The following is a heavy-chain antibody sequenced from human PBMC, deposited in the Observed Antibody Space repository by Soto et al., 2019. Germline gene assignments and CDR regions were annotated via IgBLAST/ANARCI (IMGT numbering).Heavy chain of an antibody. CDR2: VYWDDSK. V-gene: IGHV2-5*02. CDR3: APKGGGDRILDY. CDR1: GFSLSTSGVG. J-gene: IGHJ4*02. D-gene: IGHD3-16*01. Sequence: QITLKESGPTLVKPTQTLTLTCTFSGFSLSTSGVGVGWIRQPPGKALEWLAIVYWDDSKRYSPSLKSRLTITKDPAKNPVALTMTNMAPVDTATYYCAPKGGGDRILDYWGQGTLVTVSS.